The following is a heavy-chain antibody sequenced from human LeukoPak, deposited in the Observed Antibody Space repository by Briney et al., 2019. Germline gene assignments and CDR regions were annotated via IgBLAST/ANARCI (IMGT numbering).Heavy chain of an antibody. CDR1: GGSISTSNYY. Sequence: SETLSLTCTVSGGSISTSNYYWGWIRQPPGKGLEWIGNIFYSGSTYYGPSLKSRLTISLDTSRNQFSLKLNSVTAAATAVYYCARGPLTVTRGFDPWGQGTLVTVSS. V-gene: IGHV4-39*07. CDR3: ARGPLTVTRGFDP. J-gene: IGHJ5*02. CDR2: IFYSGST. D-gene: IGHD4-17*01.